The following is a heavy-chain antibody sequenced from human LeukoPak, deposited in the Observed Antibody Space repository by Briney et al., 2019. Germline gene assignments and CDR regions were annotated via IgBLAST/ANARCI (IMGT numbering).Heavy chain of an antibody. J-gene: IGHJ6*03. CDR1: GYTFTSYD. CDR3: ARARVRRSAAILGRHYYYYMDV. Sequence: ASVKVSCKASGYTFTSYDINWVRQATGQGLEWMGWMNPNSGNTGYAQKFQGRVTMTRNTSISTAYMELSSLRSEDTAVYYCARARVRRSAAILGRHYYYYMDVWGKGTTVTVSS. V-gene: IGHV1-8*01. D-gene: IGHD2-2*02. CDR2: MNPNSGNT.